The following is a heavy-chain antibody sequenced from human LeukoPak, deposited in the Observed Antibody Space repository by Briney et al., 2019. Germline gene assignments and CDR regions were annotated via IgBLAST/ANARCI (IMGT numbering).Heavy chain of an antibody. Sequence: PSHTLSLTRTVAGASIISYYWSSVRQPARKGLGWGGRIYIIGGTNYNPSLKSRVTMSVDTSKNQFSLKLSSVTAADTAVYYCARRSSCSGGSCYLTDYYYYYYMDVWGKGTTVTISS. CDR1: GASIISYY. CDR3: ARRSSCSGGSCYLTDYYYYYYMDV. J-gene: IGHJ6*03. CDR2: IYIIGGT. D-gene: IGHD2-15*01. V-gene: IGHV4-4*07.